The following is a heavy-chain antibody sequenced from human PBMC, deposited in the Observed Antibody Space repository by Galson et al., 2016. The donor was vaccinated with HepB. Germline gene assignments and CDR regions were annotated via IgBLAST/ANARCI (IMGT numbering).Heavy chain of an antibody. D-gene: IGHD1-26*01. V-gene: IGHV3-21*04. Sequence: SLRLSCAASGFTFSTFNMNWVRQAPGKGLEWVSSISASSTNVYFADSVKGRFTISRDNSKNTVFLHMNSLRAEDTAVYFCAKDLFGGSYRYFQHWGQGTLCIVSS. CDR2: ISASSTNV. J-gene: IGHJ1*01. CDR3: AKDLFGGSYRYFQH. CDR1: GFTFSTFN.